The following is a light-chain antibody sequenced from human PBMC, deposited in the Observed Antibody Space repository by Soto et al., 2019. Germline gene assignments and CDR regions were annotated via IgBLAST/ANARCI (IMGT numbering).Light chain of an antibody. Sequence: DIVMTQSPDSLALSLGERATINCKSSQSVFYSSKSKNYLAWYQQKPGQPPKLLIYWTSIRDSGVSDRFSGSWSATDFTLSNSSVQAEDVAVYYCQQFHSTPFTFGGGTKVEIK. CDR3: QQFHSTPFT. CDR2: WTS. CDR1: QSVFYSSKSKNY. J-gene: IGKJ4*01. V-gene: IGKV4-1*01.